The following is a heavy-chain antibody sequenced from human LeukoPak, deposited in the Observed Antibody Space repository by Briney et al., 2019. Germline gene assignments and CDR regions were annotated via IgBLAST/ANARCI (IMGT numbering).Heavy chain of an antibody. CDR3: VRRGDASSGWGDHDF. J-gene: IGHJ4*02. CDR2: IGCCGDKT. CDR1: GFTFNRNA. Sequence: GGSLRLSCAASGFTFNRNAISGVGQAPGKGLEWVSTIGCCGDKTFYADSVKGRFNISRDNSKDMVQLQMNSLTGEDTALYYCVRRGDASSGWGDHDFWGQGALVTVSS. V-gene: IGHV3-23*01. D-gene: IGHD6-19*01.